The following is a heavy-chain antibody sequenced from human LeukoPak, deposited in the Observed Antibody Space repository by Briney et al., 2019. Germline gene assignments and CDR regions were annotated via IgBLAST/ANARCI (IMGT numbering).Heavy chain of an antibody. D-gene: IGHD1-26*01. CDR2: IRYDGSNK. CDR3: AKEGYSGSLYYFDY. J-gene: IGHJ4*02. V-gene: IGHV3-30*02. Sequence: GGSLRLSCAASGFTFRKYWLHWVRQAPGKGLEWVAFIRYDGSNKYYADSVKGRFTISRDNSKNTLYLQMNSLRAEDTAVYYCAKEGYSGSLYYFDYWGQGTLVTVSS. CDR1: GFTFRKYW.